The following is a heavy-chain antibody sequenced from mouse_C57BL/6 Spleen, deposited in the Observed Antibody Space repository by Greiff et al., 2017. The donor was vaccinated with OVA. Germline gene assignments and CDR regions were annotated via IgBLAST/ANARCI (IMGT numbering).Heavy chain of an antibody. CDR2: LDPSDSYT. V-gene: IGHV1-50*01. D-gene: IGHD2-12*01. J-gene: IGHJ1*03. CDR1: GYTFTSYW. Sequence: QVQLQQPGAELVKPGASVKLSCKASGYTFTSYWMQWVKQRPGQGLEWIGELDPSDSYTNYNQKFKGKATLTVDTSSSTAYMQLSSLTSEDSAVYYCARKGSYYTYWYFDGWGTGTTVTVSS. CDR3: ARKGSYYTYWYFDG.